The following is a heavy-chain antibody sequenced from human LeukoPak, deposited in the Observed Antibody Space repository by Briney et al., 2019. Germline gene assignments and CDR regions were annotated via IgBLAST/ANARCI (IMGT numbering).Heavy chain of an antibody. V-gene: IGHV7-4-1*02. Sequence: GASVKVSCKASGYTFTSYTMNWVRQAPGQGLEWMGWINTNTGNPTYAQGFTGRFVFSLDTSVSTAYLQISSLKAEDTAIYYCARAHPGYSYGPPFIGYWGQGTLVTVSS. CDR1: GYTFTSYT. CDR2: INTNTGNP. CDR3: ARAHPGYSYGPPFIGY. D-gene: IGHD5-18*01. J-gene: IGHJ4*02.